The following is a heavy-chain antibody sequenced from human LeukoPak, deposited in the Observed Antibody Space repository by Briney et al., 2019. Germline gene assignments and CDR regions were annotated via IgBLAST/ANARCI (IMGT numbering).Heavy chain of an antibody. CDR1: GGTFSSYT. D-gene: IGHD6-13*01. CDR3: ARDLMGIAYRGAFYY. Sequence: GASVKVSCKASGGTFSSYTISWVRQAPGQGLEWMGGIIPLFGTPDYAQKFQDRLTITADKSTSTAYMELSSLRAEDTAVYYCARDLMGIAYRGAFYYWGQGTLVTVSS. V-gene: IGHV1-69*06. CDR2: IIPLFGTP. J-gene: IGHJ4*02.